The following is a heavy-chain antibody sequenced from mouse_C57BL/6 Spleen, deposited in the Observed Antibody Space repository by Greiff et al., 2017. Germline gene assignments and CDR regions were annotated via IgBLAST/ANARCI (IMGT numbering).Heavy chain of an antibody. CDR1: GYAFSSSW. V-gene: IGHV1-82*01. D-gene: IGHD3-2*02. CDR3: ARDDSSGYVGAMDY. J-gene: IGHJ4*01. CDR2: IYPGDGDT. Sequence: VQLQESGPELVKPGASVKISCKASGYAFSSSWMNWVKQRPGKGLEWIGRIYPGDGDTNYNGKFKGKATLTADKSSSTAYMQLSSLTSEDSAVYFCARDDSSGYVGAMDYWGQGTSVTVSS.